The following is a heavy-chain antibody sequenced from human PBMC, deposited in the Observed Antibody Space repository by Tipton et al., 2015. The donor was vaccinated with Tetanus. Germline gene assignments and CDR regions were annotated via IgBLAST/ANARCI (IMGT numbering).Heavy chain of an antibody. J-gene: IGHJ4*02. D-gene: IGHD5-24*01. CDR1: EFTFSDYW. CDR2: IQRHGGQT. V-gene: IGHV3-7*03. CDR3: ATDPQMAY. Sequence: SLRLSCIGSEFTFSDYWMSWVRQAPGKGLEWVANIQRHGGQTYYADSVKGRFTISRGADNSLYLQMNSLRAEDTAVYYCATDPQMAYWGQGTLVTVSS.